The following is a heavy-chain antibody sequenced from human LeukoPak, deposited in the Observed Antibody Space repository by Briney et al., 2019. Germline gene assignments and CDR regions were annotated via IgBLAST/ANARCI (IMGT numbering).Heavy chain of an antibody. V-gene: IGHV6-1*01. D-gene: IGHD2-8*02. J-gene: IGHJ4*02. CDR1: GDSVSNNSAV. CDR2: TYYRSKWYN. CDR3: VRSQYWRFDD. Sequence: TLSLTCAIFGDSVSNNSAVWNWIRQSPSRGLEWLGRTYYRSKWYNDYGASVKSRITVNPDTSKNQFSLQLNSVTPEDTAVYYCVRSQYWRFDDWGQGTLVTVSS.